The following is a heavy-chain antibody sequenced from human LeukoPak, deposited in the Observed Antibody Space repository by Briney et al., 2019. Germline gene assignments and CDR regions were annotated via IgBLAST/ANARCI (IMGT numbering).Heavy chain of an antibody. D-gene: IGHD1-1*01. CDR2: IYNSGTT. CDR3: ARARTGETPHDASAV. J-gene: IGHJ3*01. Sequence: SETLSLTCTVSGGSTNSYYWSWIRQPPGKGLEWIGNIYNSGTTNYNPSLKSRVTISVETSKNLFSLKLSSVTAADTAVYYCARARTGETPHDASAVWGQGTMVTVSS. V-gene: IGHV4-59*01. CDR1: GGSTNSYY.